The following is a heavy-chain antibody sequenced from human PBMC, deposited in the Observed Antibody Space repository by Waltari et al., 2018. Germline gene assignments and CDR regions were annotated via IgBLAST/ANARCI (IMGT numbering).Heavy chain of an antibody. CDR3: AKDSPVLMVYAADY. CDR2: ISGSGGST. CDR1: GLTCGFYA. Sequence: EVQLLESGGGLDQPGGSVTLSWAAPGLTCGFYAMNWVRQAPGKGLEWVAGISGSGGSTYYADSVKGRFTISRDNSKNTLYLQMNSLRAEDTAVYYCAKDSPVLMVYAADYWGQGTMVTVSS. D-gene: IGHD2-8*01. V-gene: IGHV3-23*01. J-gene: IGHJ4*02.